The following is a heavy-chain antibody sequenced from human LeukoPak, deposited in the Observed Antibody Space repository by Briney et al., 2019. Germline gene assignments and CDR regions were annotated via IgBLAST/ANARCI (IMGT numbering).Heavy chain of an antibody. Sequence: PSETLSLTCAVYGGSFSGYYWSWIRQPPGKGLEWIGEINHIGSTNYNPSLKSRVTISVGPYKHQFSLTLSSVTAADTAVYYCARGLSYDSSGYYYEWDDYWGQGTLVTVSS. CDR2: INHIGST. D-gene: IGHD3-22*01. CDR1: GGSFSGYY. V-gene: IGHV4-34*01. CDR3: ARGLSYDSSGYYYEWDDY. J-gene: IGHJ4*02.